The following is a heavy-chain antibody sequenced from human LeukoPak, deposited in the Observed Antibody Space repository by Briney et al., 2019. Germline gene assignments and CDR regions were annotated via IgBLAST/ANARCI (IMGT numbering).Heavy chain of an antibody. CDR1: GGTFSSYT. J-gene: IGHJ4*02. CDR3: ARGNIAAAGTN. D-gene: IGHD6-13*01. V-gene: IGHV1-2*06. Sequence: ASVKVSCKASGGTFSSYTISWVRQAPGQGLEWMGRINPNSGGTNYAQKFQGRVTMTRDTSISTAYMELSRLRSDDTAVYYCARGNIAAAGTNWGQGTLVTVSS. CDR2: INPNSGGT.